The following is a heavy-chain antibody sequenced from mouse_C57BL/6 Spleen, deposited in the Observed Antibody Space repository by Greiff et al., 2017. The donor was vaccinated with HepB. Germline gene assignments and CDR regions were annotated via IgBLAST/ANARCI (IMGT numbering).Heavy chain of an antibody. CDR3: ARRGNYVDY. V-gene: IGHV1-82*01. J-gene: IGHJ2*01. CDR2: IYPGDGDT. CDR1: GYAFSSSW. Sequence: VQLQQSGPELVKPGASVKISCKASGYAFSSSWMNWVKQRPGKGLEWIGRIYPGDGDTNYNGKFKGKATLTADKSSSTAYMQLSSLTSEDSAVCVCARRGNYVDYWGQGTTLTVSS.